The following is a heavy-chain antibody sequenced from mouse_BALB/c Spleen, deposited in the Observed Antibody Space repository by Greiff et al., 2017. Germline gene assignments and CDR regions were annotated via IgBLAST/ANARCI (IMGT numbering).Heavy chain of an antibody. J-gene: IGHJ2*01. CDR3: ASVRDRAHFDY. CDR2: ISSGGST. CDR1: GFSFSSYA. D-gene: IGHD3-3*01. Sequence: EVMLVESGAGLVTPAGSLSLSCAVSGFSFSSYAMPWVRQTPEKRLEWVAFISSGGSTNYPDSVKCRITISRDNSRNILYLQMSSLRYEDTAMYYCASVRDRAHFDYWGQGTTLTVSA. V-gene: IGHV5-6-5*01.